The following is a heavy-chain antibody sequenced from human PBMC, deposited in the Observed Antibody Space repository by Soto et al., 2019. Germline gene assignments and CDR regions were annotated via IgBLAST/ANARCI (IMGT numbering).Heavy chain of an antibody. CDR3: AKYRAYSGSFDY. CDR2: ISGSGGST. CDR1: GFTFSIYA. J-gene: IGHJ4*02. D-gene: IGHD6-19*01. Sequence: GGSLRLSCAASGFTFSIYAMSWVRQAPGKGLEWVSAISGSGGSTYYADSVKGRFTISRDNSKNTLYLQMNSLRAEDTAVYYCAKYRAYSGSFDYWGQGTLVTVSS. V-gene: IGHV3-23*01.